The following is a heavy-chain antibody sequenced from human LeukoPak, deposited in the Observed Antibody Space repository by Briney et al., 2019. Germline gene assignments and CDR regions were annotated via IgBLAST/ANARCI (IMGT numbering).Heavy chain of an antibody. CDR2: IYYSGST. J-gene: IGHJ4*02. CDR1: GGSISSYY. V-gene: IGHV4-59*12. CDR3: ARGPIRLRFLEWLPFDY. Sequence: SETLSLTCTVSGGSISSYYWSWIRQPPGKGLEWIGYIYYSGSTNYNPSLKSRVTISVDTSKNQFSLKLSSVTAADTAVYYCARGPIRLRFLEWLPFDYWGQGTLVTVSS. D-gene: IGHD3-3*01.